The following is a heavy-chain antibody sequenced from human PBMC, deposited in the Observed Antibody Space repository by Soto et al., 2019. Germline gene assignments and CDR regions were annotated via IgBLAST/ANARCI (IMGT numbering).Heavy chain of an antibody. J-gene: IGHJ5*02. CDR3: ARPDYYDSSGYYYGGVWFDP. D-gene: IGHD3-22*01. Sequence: QVQLVQSGAEVQKPGSSVKVSCKASGGTFSSYAISWVRQAPGQGLEWMGGIIPIFGTANYAQKFQGRVTITADKSTSTAYMELSSLRSEDTAVYYCARPDYYDSSGYYYGGVWFDPWGQGTLVTVSS. V-gene: IGHV1-69*06. CDR1: GGTFSSYA. CDR2: IIPIFGTA.